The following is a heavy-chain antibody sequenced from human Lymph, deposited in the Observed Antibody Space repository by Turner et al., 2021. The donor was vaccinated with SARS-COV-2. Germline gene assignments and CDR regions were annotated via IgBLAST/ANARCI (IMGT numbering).Heavy chain of an antibody. CDR2: ISYDGNNE. J-gene: IGHJ6*02. CDR1: GFTFSGYG. Sequence: QVQLVESGGGVVRRGRSLRLSCAASGFTFSGYGMDWVRQAPGKGLEGVAVISYDGNNEHFAYSVKGRFTISRDNSKNTLYLQMNRLRPDDTAVYYCAKDLAAGDYYYYYGMDVWGQGTTVTVSS. CDR3: AKDLAAGDYYYYYGMDV. V-gene: IGHV3-30*18. D-gene: IGHD3-10*01.